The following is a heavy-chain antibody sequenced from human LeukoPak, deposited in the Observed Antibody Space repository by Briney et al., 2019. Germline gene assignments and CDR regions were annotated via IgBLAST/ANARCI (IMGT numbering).Heavy chain of an antibody. Sequence: GGSLRLSCAASGFTFSSYAMSWVRQAPGMGLEWVSGISGSGGSTYYADSVKGRFTISRDNSKNTLYLQMNSLRAEDTAVHYCAKWSSGSPGDYWGQGTLVTVSS. D-gene: IGHD1-26*01. CDR3: AKWSSGSPGDY. CDR1: GFTFSSYA. V-gene: IGHV3-23*01. CDR2: ISGSGGST. J-gene: IGHJ4*02.